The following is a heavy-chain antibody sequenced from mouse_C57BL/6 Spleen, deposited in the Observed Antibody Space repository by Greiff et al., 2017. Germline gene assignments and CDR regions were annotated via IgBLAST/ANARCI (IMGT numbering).Heavy chain of an antibody. J-gene: IGHJ2*01. V-gene: IGHV1-81*01. D-gene: IGHD1-1*01. CDR3: ARVGTPYYFFDY. CDR2: IYPRSGNT. Sequence: QVQLQQSGAELARPGASVKLSCKASGYTFTSYGISWVKQRTGQGLEWIGEIYPRSGNTYYNEKFKGKATLTADKSSSTAYMELRSLTSEDSAVYFCARVGTPYYFFDYWGQGTTRTVSS. CDR1: GYTFTSYG.